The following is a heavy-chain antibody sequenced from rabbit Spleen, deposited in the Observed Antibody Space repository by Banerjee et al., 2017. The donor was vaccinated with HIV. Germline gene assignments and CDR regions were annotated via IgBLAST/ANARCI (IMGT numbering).Heavy chain of an antibody. CDR3: ASGSGYYATRLDL. J-gene: IGHJ3*01. CDR2: ISTSSTGST. CDR1: GFDLSSSYY. Sequence: QSLEESGGDLVKPGASLTLTCTASGFDLSSSYYMCWVRQAPGKGLEWIACISTSSTGSTWYASWAKGRSTISKTSSTTVTLQMTSLTAADTATYFCASGSGYYATRLDLWGQGTLVTVS. D-gene: IGHD1-1*01. V-gene: IGHV1S40*01.